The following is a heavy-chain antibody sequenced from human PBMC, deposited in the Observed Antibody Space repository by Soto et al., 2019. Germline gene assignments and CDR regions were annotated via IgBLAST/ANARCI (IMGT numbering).Heavy chain of an antibody. D-gene: IGHD3-22*01. Sequence: QVQLVQSGAEVKKPGSSVKVSCKASGGTFSSYAISWVRQAPGQGLEWMGGIIPIFGTANYAQKFQGRVTFTADESTSTAYMELSSLRSEDTAVYYCASQGYYDSSGNYYFDYWCQGSLVTVSS. CDR1: GGTFSSYA. CDR3: ASQGYYDSSGNYYFDY. CDR2: IIPIFGTA. V-gene: IGHV1-69*01. J-gene: IGHJ4*02.